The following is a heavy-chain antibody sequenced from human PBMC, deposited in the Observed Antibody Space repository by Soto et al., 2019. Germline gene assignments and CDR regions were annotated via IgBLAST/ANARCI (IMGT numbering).Heavy chain of an antibody. D-gene: IGHD2-2*01. V-gene: IGHV1-69*13. Sequence: ASVKVSCKASGGSFSNYAISWVRQAPEQGLEWMGIIVPTFGSANYAQKFQGRVTFVADESTTTAYMGLSSLRSEDTAIYYCARWAGHCTSAICYSAYDYRGQGTLVTVSS. J-gene: IGHJ4*02. CDR3: ARWAGHCTSAICYSAYDY. CDR2: IVPTFGSA. CDR1: GGSFSNYA.